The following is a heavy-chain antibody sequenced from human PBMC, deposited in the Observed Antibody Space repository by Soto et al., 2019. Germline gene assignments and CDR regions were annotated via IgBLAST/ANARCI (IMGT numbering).Heavy chain of an antibody. Sequence: GGSQRLSCAASGFNFRSYWMHWFRQAPGKGLVWVARINSGGGTTTYADSVKGRFTISRDNAKNTLYLQMNGLRAEDTAIYYCARWFTYGNFDYFDYWGQGSQVTVSS. CDR3: ARWFTYGNFDYFDY. CDR1: GFNFRSYW. V-gene: IGHV3-74*01. J-gene: IGHJ4*02. CDR2: INSGGGTT. D-gene: IGHD3-10*01.